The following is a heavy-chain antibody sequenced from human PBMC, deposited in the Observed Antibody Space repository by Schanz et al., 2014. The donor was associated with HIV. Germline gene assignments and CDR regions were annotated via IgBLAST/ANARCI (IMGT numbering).Heavy chain of an antibody. V-gene: IGHV4-34*01. Sequence: QVQLQQWGAGLLKPSETLSLTCAVYGGSFNGDYWTWLRQPPGKALEWIGEINHSGRASSHPSLRSRVTMSVDTSKTQFSLKLSSVTAADTAFYYCARNGGRRGGQRQLFAYWGQGTLVTVSS. D-gene: IGHD1-1*01. J-gene: IGHJ4*02. CDR2: INHSGRA. CDR1: GGSFNGDY. CDR3: ARNGGRRGGQRQLFAY.